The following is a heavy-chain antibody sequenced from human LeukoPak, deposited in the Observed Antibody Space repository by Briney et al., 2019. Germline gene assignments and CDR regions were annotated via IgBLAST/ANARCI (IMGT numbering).Heavy chain of an antibody. CDR2: ISDSGSTI. V-gene: IGHV3-48*03. CDR3: VRDTTTWLYNFDY. D-gene: IGHD2-2*02. CDR1: GFTFSSYE. J-gene: IGHJ4*01. Sequence: GGSLRLSCAASGFTFSSYEMNWVRQAPGKGLEWVSYISDSGSTIYYADSVKGRFTISRDNAKNSLSLQMNSLRAEDTAVYYCVRDTTTWLYNFDYWGQGSLPTVPS.